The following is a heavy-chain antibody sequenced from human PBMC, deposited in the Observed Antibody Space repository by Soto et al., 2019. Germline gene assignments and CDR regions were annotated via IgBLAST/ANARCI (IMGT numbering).Heavy chain of an antibody. J-gene: IGHJ1*01. CDR1: GAYISDFC. D-gene: IGHD1-7*01. CDR2: ITINGNI. Sequence: SETLTLPCRIFGAYISDFCWTWIRQRAGKGLEWIGRITINGNIQKNPSFKSRVTMSIDTSRNHFSLNLQSATAADTALYYCARETGENWTYEAHWGPGTLVTVSS. V-gene: IGHV4-4*07. CDR3: ARETGENWTYEAH.